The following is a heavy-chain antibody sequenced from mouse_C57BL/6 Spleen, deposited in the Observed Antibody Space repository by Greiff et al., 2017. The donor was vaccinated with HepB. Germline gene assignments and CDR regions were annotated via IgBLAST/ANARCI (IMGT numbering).Heavy chain of an antibody. CDR3: ARVYSNSFAY. D-gene: IGHD2-5*01. CDR1: GYSITSGYY. Sequence: EVQLQQSGPGLVKPSQSLSLTCSVTGYSITSGYYWNWIRQFPGNKLEWMGYISYDGSNNYNPSLKNRISITRDTSKKQFFLKLNSVTTEDTATYYCARVYSNSFAYWDQGTLVTVSA. CDR2: ISYDGSN. J-gene: IGHJ3*01. V-gene: IGHV3-6*01.